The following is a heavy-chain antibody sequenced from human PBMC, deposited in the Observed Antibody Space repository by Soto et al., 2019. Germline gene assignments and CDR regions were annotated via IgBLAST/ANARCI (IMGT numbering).Heavy chain of an antibody. CDR1: GGSISSYY. J-gene: IGHJ6*03. CDR2: IYYSGST. D-gene: IGHD3-3*01. CDR3: ARGTPPDYDFWSGYSYYYYYMDV. V-gene: IGHV4-59*01. Sequence: SETLSLTCTVSGGSISSYYWSWIRQPPGKGLEWIGYIYYSGSTNYNPSLKRRVTISVDTSKNQFSLKLSSVTAADTAVYYCARGTPPDYDFWSGYSYYYYYMDVWAKGTTVT.